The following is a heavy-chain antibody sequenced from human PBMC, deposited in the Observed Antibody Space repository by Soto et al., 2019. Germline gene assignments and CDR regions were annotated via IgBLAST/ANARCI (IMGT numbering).Heavy chain of an antibody. D-gene: IGHD2-2*01. CDR3: ARGGPAARYYYYYGMDV. Sequence: QVQLQQWGAGLLKPSETLSLTCAVYGGSFSGYYWSWIRQPPGKGLEWIGEINHSGSTNYNPSLKRRVTISVDTAKTQFSLKLSSVTAADTAVYYCARGGPAARYYYYYGMDVWGQGTTVTVSS. J-gene: IGHJ6*02. V-gene: IGHV4-34*01. CDR1: GGSFSGYY. CDR2: INHSGST.